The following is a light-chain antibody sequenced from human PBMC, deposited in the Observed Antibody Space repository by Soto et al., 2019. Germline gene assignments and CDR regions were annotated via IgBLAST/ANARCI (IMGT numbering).Light chain of an antibody. Sequence: EIVLTQSPGTLSLSPGERATLSCRASQSVSSSYLAWYQQKPGQAPRLLIYGASSRSTGIPDRFSGSGSGTDFTLTISRLDPEDFAVYYCQQYGSSPRYTFGQGTKLAIK. CDR3: QQYGSSPRYT. CDR1: QSVSSSY. J-gene: IGKJ2*01. CDR2: GAS. V-gene: IGKV3-20*01.